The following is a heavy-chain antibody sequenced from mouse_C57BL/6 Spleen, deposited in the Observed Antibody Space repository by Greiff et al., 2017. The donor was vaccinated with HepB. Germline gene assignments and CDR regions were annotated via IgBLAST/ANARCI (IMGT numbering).Heavy chain of an antibody. CDR3: ARRGYYGSSYDYYAMDY. CDR2: ILPGSGST. D-gene: IGHD1-1*01. CDR1: GYTFTGYW. J-gene: IGHJ4*01. V-gene: IGHV1-9*01. Sequence: VKLMESGAELMKPGASVKLSCKATGYTFTGYWIEWVKQRPGHGLEWIGEILPGSGSTNYNEKFKGKATFTADTSSNTAYMQLSSLTTEDSAIYYCARRGYYGSSYDYYAMDYWGQGTSVTVSS.